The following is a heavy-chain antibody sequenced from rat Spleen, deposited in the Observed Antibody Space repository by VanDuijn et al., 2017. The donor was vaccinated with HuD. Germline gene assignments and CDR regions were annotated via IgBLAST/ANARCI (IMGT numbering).Heavy chain of an antibody. CDR1: GFSLSTSG. J-gene: IGHJ2*01. CDR3: ARQGVTWSGDSDY. Sequence: ESGPGILRPSQTLSLTCSFSGFSLSTSGICVSWIRQPSGEGLEWVAYISTGGGNTYYRDSVKGRFTISRDNAKSTLYLQMDSLRSEDTATYYCARQGVTWSGDSDYWGQGVMVTVSS. V-gene: IGHV5S23*01. CDR2: ISTGGGNT. D-gene: IGHD1-1*01.